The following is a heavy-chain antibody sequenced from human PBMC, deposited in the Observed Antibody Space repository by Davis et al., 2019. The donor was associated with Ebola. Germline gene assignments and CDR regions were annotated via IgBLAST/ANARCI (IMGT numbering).Heavy chain of an antibody. CDR3: TATVGATDY. J-gene: IGHJ4*02. CDR2: IKQDGSEK. CDR1: GFTFSSYW. D-gene: IGHD1-26*01. V-gene: IGHV3-7*03. Sequence: LSLTCAASGFTFSSYWMSWVRQAPGKGLEWVANIKQDGSEKYYVDSVKGRFTISRDNAKNSLYLQMNSLRDEDTAVYYCTATVGATDYWGQGTLVTVSS.